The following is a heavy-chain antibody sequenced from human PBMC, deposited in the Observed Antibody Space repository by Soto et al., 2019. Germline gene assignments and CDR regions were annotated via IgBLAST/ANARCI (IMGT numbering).Heavy chain of an antibody. Sequence: QVQLVQSGAEVKKPGASVKVSCKASGYTFTSYYMHWVRQAPGQGLEWMGIINPSGGSTSYAQKFQGRVTMTRDTSTSTVYMELSSRRSEDTAVYYCARNNWSGYQIDYWGQGTLVTVSS. D-gene: IGHD3-3*01. CDR2: INPSGGST. V-gene: IGHV1-46*01. CDR3: ARNNWSGYQIDY. CDR1: GYTFTSYY. J-gene: IGHJ4*02.